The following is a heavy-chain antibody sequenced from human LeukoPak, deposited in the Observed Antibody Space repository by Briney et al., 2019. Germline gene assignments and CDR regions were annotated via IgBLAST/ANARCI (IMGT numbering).Heavy chain of an antibody. Sequence: PSETLSLTCTVSGGSISSGGYYWSWIRQHPGKGLEWIGYIYYSGSTYYNPSLKSRVTISVDTSKNQFSLKLSSVTAADTAVYYCARERMDSNSPDLGVWFDPWGQGTLVTVSS. CDR1: GGSISSGGYY. CDR3: ARERMDSNSPDLGVWFDP. CDR2: IYYSGST. D-gene: IGHD6-6*01. J-gene: IGHJ5*02. V-gene: IGHV4-31*03.